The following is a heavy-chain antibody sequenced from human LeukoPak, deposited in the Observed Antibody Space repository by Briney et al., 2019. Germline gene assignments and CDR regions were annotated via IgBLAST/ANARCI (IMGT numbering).Heavy chain of an antibody. CDR3: ERQGCDFWSGHYYYYYMDV. CDR1: GGTFNSYA. J-gene: IGHJ6*03. Sequence: PPAAVNVSCKPSGGTFNSYAISCVRQAPGQGLEWMGGIIPIFGTPNYAQKFQGRVTITTDETTSTAYLELSSLRSEDTAVYYCERQGCDFWSGHYYYYYMDVWGKGTTVTVSS. D-gene: IGHD3-3*01. V-gene: IGHV1-69*05. CDR2: IIPIFGTP.